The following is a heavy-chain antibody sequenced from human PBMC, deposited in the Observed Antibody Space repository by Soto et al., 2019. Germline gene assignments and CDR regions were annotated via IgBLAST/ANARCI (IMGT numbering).Heavy chain of an antibody. V-gene: IGHV3-30*03. CDR2: ISHDGSNK. J-gene: IGHJ4*02. CDR1: GFTFSNYG. CDR3: ARDRSYCSGGSCYYFDY. D-gene: IGHD2-15*01. Sequence: GGSLRLSCAASGFTFSNYGMHWVRQAPGKGLEWVAVISHDGSNKYYADSVKGRFTISRDNSKNTLYLQMNSLRADDTAVYYCARDRSYCSGGSCYYFDYWGQGTLVTVSS.